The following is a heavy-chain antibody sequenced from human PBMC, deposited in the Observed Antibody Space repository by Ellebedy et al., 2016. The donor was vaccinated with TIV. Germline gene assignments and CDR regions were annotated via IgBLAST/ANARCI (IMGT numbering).Heavy chain of an antibody. V-gene: IGHV1-2*02. CDR1: GYTFTDYY. CDR3: ARTQLGVAYDY. CDR2: ININSGGP. D-gene: IGHD1-1*01. Sequence: AASVKASCKASGYTFTDYYMHWVRQAPGEGLEWLAWININSGGPNSAHNFQGRVTLTRDTSISTAYMELSSLTSDDTAVYYCARTQLGVAYDYWGQGTLVTVSS. J-gene: IGHJ4*02.